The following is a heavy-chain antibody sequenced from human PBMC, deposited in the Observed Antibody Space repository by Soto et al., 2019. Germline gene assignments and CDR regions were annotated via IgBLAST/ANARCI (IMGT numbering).Heavy chain of an antibody. V-gene: IGHV1-18*01. Sequence: QVQLVQSGAEVKKPGASVKVSCKASGYTFTSYGISWVRQAPGQGLEWMGWISAYNGNTNYAQKLQGRVTMTTDTSTSAAYMELRSLRSDDTAVYYCARDGFTLYLAAAGNYGMDVWGQGTTVTVSS. CDR2: ISAYNGNT. J-gene: IGHJ6*02. CDR1: GYTFTSYG. CDR3: ARDGFTLYLAAAGNYGMDV. D-gene: IGHD6-13*01.